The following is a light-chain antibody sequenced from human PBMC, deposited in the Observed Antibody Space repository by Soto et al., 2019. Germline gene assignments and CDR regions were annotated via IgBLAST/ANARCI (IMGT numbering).Light chain of an antibody. CDR3: QQRHMWPIT. CDR1: QSFRGL. CDR2: DAY. V-gene: IGKV3-11*01. Sequence: EAVLTQSPVTLSLSPGERATLSCRASQSFRGLLAWYQQKPGQAPRLLIYDAYNRATGIPPRFSGSGSGTDFTLTISSLEPEDSAVYYCQQRHMWPITFGHGTRLEIK. J-gene: IGKJ5*01.